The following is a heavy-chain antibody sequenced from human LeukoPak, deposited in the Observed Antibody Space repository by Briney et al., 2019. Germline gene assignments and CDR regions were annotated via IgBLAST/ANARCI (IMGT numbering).Heavy chain of an antibody. J-gene: IGHJ4*02. CDR3: IRGTVGAPGNDY. Sequence: PGGSLRLSCAASGFTFSSYWMHWVRLAPGKGLVWVSRINSDASSTTFADSVKGRFTISRDNAKNTVYLQMSSLRAEDTAVYYCIRGTVGAPGNDYWGQGTLVTVSS. V-gene: IGHV3-74*01. D-gene: IGHD1-26*01. CDR2: INSDASST. CDR1: GFTFSSYW.